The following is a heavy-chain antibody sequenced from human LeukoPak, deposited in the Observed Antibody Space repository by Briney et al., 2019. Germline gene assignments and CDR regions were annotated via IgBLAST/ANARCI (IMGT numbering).Heavy chain of an antibody. J-gene: IGHJ4*02. CDR3: AKLPGIAVAGTNDY. V-gene: IGHV3-30*02. Sequence: GGSLRLSCAASGFTFSSYGMHWVRQAPGKGLEWVAFIRYDGSNKYYADSVKGRFTISRDNSKNTLYLQMNSLRAEDTAVYYCAKLPGIAVAGTNDYWGQGTLVTVSS. CDR1: GFTFSSYG. CDR2: IRYDGSNK. D-gene: IGHD6-19*01.